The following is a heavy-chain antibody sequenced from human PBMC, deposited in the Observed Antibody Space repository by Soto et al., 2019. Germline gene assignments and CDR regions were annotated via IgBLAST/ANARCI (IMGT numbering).Heavy chain of an antibody. CDR3: ARGRGNGYFYDY. CDR1: GGSISSGGFY. V-gene: IGHV4-31*03. D-gene: IGHD5-12*01. Sequence: SETLSLTCTVSGGSISSGGFYWSWIRQHPEKGLEWIGYIHDSGSTFYNPSLKSRTTISADTSKNQFSLTVISVIAADTAVYFCARGRGNGYFYDYWGQGSLVTVSS. CDR2: IHDSGST. J-gene: IGHJ4*02.